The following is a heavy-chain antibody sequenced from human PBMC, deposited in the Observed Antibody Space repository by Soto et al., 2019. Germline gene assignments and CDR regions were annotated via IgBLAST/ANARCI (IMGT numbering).Heavy chain of an antibody. J-gene: IGHJ4*02. V-gene: IGHV4-59*08. Sequence: QVQLQESGPELVKPSETLSLTCTVSGGSISSYYWSWIRQPPGKGLEWIGYIYYSGSTNYNPSLKXRVTISVDTSKNQFSRKLSSVTAADTAVYYCARRFGRNFDYWGQGTLVTVSS. CDR2: IYYSGST. CDR3: ARRFGRNFDY. D-gene: IGHD3-16*01. CDR1: GGSISSYY.